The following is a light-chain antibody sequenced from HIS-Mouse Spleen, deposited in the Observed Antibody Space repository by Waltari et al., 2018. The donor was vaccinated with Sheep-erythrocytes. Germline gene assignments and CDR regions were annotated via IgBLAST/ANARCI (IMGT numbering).Light chain of an antibody. CDR1: EGISSW. V-gene: IGKV1-12*01. CDR2: AAS. CDR3: QQANSFPIT. Sequence: DIQMTQSPSSVSASVGDRFTITCRASEGISSWLAWDQQKPGKAPKLLIYAASSLQSGAPSRFSGSVSGTDFTLTISSLQAEDFATYYCQQANSFPITVGQGTRLEIK. J-gene: IGKJ5*01.